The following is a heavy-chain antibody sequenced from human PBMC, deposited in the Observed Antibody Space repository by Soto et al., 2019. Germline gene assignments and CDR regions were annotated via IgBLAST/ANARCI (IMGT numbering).Heavy chain of an antibody. CDR1: GGSISSGGYY. CDR3: ARDSRHGAPVWGDAFDI. D-gene: IGHD3-16*01. V-gene: IGHV4-31*03. CDR2: IYYSGST. Sequence: QVQLQESGPGLVKPSQTLSLTCTVSGGSISSGGYYWSWIRQHPGKGLEWIGYIYYSGSTYYNPSLKSRVTISVDTSKNQFSLKLSSVTAADTAVYYCARDSRHGAPVWGDAFDIWGQGPMVTVSS. J-gene: IGHJ3*02.